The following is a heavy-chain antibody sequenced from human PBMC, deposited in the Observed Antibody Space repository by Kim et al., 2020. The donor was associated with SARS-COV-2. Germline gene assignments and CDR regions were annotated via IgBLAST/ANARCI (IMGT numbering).Heavy chain of an antibody. CDR2: TSFDGSNK. J-gene: IGHJ6*02. V-gene: IGHV3-30*18. CDR1: GFTFSNYG. Sequence: GGSLRLSCAASGFTFSNYGIHWVRQAPGKGLEWVGVTSFDGSNKYYADSVKGRLTISRDNSKKTVFLQMNSLRAEDTALYYCAKDCYVSGTYYIHTYYYGMDVWGQGTTVTVSS. CDR3: AKDCYVSGTYYIHTYYYGMDV. D-gene: IGHD3-10*01.